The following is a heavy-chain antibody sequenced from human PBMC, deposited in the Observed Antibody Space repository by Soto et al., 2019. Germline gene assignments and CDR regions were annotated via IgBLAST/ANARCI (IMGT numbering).Heavy chain of an antibody. Sequence: SETLSLTCAVYGGSFNAYYWNWIRQPPGKGLEWIGEINYSGSTNYNPSLKSRVTISVDTSKNQFSLNLSSVTAADTAVYYCARGRRQQLVRTAYDWFDTWGQGTLVTVSS. D-gene: IGHD6-13*01. CDR1: GGSFNAYY. CDR2: INYSGST. V-gene: IGHV4-34*01. J-gene: IGHJ5*02. CDR3: ARGRRQQLVRTAYDWFDT.